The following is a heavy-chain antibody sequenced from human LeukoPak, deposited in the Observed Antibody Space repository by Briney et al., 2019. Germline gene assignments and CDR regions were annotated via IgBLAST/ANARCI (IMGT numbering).Heavy chain of an antibody. D-gene: IGHD6-19*01. J-gene: IGHJ4*02. CDR3: ARNGQQWLVEDY. Sequence: SETLSLTCTVSGDSISSYYWSWIRQSPGKGLEWIGYIYYSGSTNYNPSLKSRVTISVDTSKNQFSLKLSSVTAADTAVYYCARNGQQWLVEDYWGQGTLVTVSS. CDR2: IYYSGST. V-gene: IGHV4-59*01. CDR1: GDSISSYY.